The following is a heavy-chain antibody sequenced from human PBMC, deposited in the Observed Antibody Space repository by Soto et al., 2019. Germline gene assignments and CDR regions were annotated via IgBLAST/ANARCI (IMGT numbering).Heavy chain of an antibody. CDR1: GLTFSSHV. CDR3: AKNITVTTPHYGMDV. Sequence: EVQLLESGGGLVQPGGSLRLSCAASGLTFSSHVMSWVRQAPGKGLQWVSAISGSGGVTYYADSVKGRFTISRDNSKNTLYLQMNSLRAEDTAVYYCAKNITVTTPHYGMDVWGQGTTVTVSS. J-gene: IGHJ6*02. CDR2: ISGSGGVT. V-gene: IGHV3-23*01. D-gene: IGHD4-17*01.